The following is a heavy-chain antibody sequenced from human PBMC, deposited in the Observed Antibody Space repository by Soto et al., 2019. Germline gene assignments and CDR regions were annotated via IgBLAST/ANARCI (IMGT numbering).Heavy chain of an antibody. Sequence: QVQLVQSGAEVKKPGASVKVSCKASGYSFTSYRMHWVRQAPGQGLEWMGIINPDTGSTTYAQKFQGRVTMTRDTSTRTVFMELSSLRSEDTAVYYCARDLICYEGSGTNWFDPWGQGTLVTVSS. CDR3: ARDLICYEGSGTNWFDP. V-gene: IGHV1-46*01. CDR1: GYSFTSYR. CDR2: INPDTGST. J-gene: IGHJ5*02. D-gene: IGHD3-22*01.